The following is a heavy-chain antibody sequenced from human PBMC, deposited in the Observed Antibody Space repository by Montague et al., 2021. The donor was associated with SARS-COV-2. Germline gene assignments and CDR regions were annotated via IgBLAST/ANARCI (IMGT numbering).Heavy chain of an antibody. V-gene: IGHV4-39*01. J-gene: IGHJ3*01. Sequence: SGTLSLTCTVSGGSVSSSTYLWGWIRQPPGKGLEWIGSINYSGRTHSKPSHMSRVTISVDTSKNQFSLKLTSVTAADMAIYYCARTYGSGRGDAFDSWGQGTMVIVST. CDR3: ARTYGSGRGDAFDS. D-gene: IGHD3-10*01. CDR1: GGSVSSSTYL. CDR2: INYSGRT.